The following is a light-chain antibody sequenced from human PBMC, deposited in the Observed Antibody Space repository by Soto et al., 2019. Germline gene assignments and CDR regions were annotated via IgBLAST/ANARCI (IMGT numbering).Light chain of an antibody. CDR3: GTWDSSLSAYV. CDR2: ENN. CDR1: SSNIGNNY. Sequence: QSVLTQPPSVSAAPGQKVTISCSGSSSNIGNNYVSWYQQLPGTAPKALLYENNKRPSGIPDRFSGSKSGTSATLGITGLQTGDEADYYCGTWDSSLSAYVFGTGTKVTVL. V-gene: IGLV1-51*02. J-gene: IGLJ1*01.